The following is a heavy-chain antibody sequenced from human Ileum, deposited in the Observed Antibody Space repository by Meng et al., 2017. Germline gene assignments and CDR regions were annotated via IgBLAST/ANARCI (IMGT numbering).Heavy chain of an antibody. CDR2: IFQSGRT. CDR1: GTW. J-gene: IGHJ4*02. V-gene: IGHV4-4*02. D-gene: IGHD3-22*01. Sequence: GRGLLKPSVSLSLPLAVSGTWWGWVRRPPGKGLDWIGEIFQSGRTHYTPSLKSRVTISIDKSKGQISLQLCAVTAADTAVYSCATRNDRDVYYLGYWGQGTLVTVSS. CDR3: ATRNDRDVYYLGY.